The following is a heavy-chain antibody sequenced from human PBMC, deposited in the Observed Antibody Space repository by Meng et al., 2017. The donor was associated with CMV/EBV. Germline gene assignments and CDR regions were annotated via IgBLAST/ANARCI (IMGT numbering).Heavy chain of an antibody. V-gene: IGHV3-21*01. CDR2: ISSSSSYI. J-gene: IGHJ6*02. Sequence: GESLKISCAASGFTFSSYSMNWVRQAPGKGLEWVSSISSSSSYIYYADSVKGRFTISRDNAKNSLYRQMNSLRAEDTAVYYCAREDRPLVHCSSTSCRTNYYYYGMDVWGQGTTVTVSS. CDR1: GFTFSSYS. D-gene: IGHD2-2*01. CDR3: AREDRPLVHCSSTSCRTNYYYYGMDV.